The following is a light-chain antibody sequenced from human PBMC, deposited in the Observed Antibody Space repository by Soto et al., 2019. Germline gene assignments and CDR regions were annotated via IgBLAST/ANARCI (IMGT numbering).Light chain of an antibody. J-gene: IGKJ1*01. CDR1: QRLTTNY. V-gene: IGKV3-20*01. Sequence: EIVLTQSPGTMSLSPGERATLSCRASQRLTTNYLAWYQRKPGQAPRLLIYGASSRATDIPRRFSGSGSGTDFTLTITRLELEDIAVYYCQQYGDSPPTFGPGTKV. CDR2: GAS. CDR3: QQYGDSPPT.